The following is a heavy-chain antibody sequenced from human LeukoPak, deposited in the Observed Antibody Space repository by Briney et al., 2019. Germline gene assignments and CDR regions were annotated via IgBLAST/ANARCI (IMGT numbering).Heavy chain of an antibody. CDR1: GGSISSSSYY. D-gene: IGHD6-13*01. Sequence: SETLSLTCTVSGGSISSSSYYWGWIRQPPGTGLEWIGSIYYSGSTYYNPSLKSRVTISVDTSKNQFSLKLSSVTAADTAVYYCARETAAAGTWFDPWGQGTLVTVSS. CDR2: IYYSGST. V-gene: IGHV4-39*07. CDR3: ARETAAAGTWFDP. J-gene: IGHJ5*02.